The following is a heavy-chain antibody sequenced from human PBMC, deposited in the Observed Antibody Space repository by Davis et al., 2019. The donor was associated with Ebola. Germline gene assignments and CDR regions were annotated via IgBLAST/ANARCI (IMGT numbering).Heavy chain of an antibody. D-gene: IGHD3-10*01. J-gene: IGHJ6*04. Sequence: PSETLSLTCTVSGGSISSGGYYWSWIRQHPGKGLEWIGYIYYSGSTYYNPSLKSRVTISVDTSKNQFSLKLSSVTAADTAVYYCARDYYGSGSYYKRYYYYGMDVWGKGTTVTVSS. CDR1: GGSISSGGYY. CDR3: ARDYYGSGSYYKRYYYYGMDV. CDR2: IYYSGST. V-gene: IGHV4-31*03.